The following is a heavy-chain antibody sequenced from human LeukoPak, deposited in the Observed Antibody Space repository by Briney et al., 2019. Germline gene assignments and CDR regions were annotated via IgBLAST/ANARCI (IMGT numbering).Heavy chain of an antibody. D-gene: IGHD6-19*01. CDR2: INPNSGGT. CDR3: ARAGGASDSSGWYVFDY. J-gene: IGHJ4*02. CDR1: GYTFTAHY. Sequence: ASVKVSCKASGYTFTAHYMLWVRQAPGQGLEWMGWINPNSGGTNYVQKFQGWVTMTRDTSISTAYMELSRLRSDDTAVYYCARAGGASDSSGWYVFDYWGQGTLVTVSS. V-gene: IGHV1-2*04.